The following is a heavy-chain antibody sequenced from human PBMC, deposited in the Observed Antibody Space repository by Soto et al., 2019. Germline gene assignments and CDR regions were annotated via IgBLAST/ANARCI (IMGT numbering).Heavy chain of an antibody. CDR1: GDSVSSNSAA. CDR3: ARDLTGVQLERLAYYGMDV. Sequence: TLSLTCAISGDSVSSNSAALNWIRQSPSRCLEWLGRTYYRSKWYNDYAVSVKSRITINPDTSKNQFSLQLNSVTPEDTAVYYCARDLTGVQLERLAYYGMDVWGQGTTVTVSS. D-gene: IGHD1-1*01. CDR2: TYYRSKWYN. V-gene: IGHV6-1*01. J-gene: IGHJ6*02.